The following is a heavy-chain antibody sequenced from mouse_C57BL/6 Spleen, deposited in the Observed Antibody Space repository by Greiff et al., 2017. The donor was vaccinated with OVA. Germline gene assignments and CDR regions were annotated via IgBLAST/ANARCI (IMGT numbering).Heavy chain of an antibody. Sequence: QVQLQQPGTELVKPGASVKLSCKASGYTFTSYWMHWVKQRPGQGLEWIGNINPSNGGTNYNEKFKSKATLTVDKSSSTAYMQLSSLTSEDSAVYDCARTTVVAKDWFAYWGQGTLVTVSA. D-gene: IGHD1-1*01. CDR3: ARTTVVAKDWFAY. CDR1: GYTFTSYW. J-gene: IGHJ3*01. CDR2: INPSNGGT. V-gene: IGHV1-53*01.